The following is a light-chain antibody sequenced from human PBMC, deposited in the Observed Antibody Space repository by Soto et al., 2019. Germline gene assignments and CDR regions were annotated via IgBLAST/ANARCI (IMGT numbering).Light chain of an antibody. CDR3: SAYAGTNNLV. J-gene: IGLJ2*01. CDR2: EVS. Sequence: QSALTQPPSASGSHGQSVTISCTGSSSDVGGYNYVSWYQQHPGKAPKLIIYEVSRRPSAVPDRFSGSKSGKTASLTVSGLQAEDEADYYCSAYAGTNNLVFGGGTKLPVL. V-gene: IGLV2-8*01. CDR1: SSDVGGYNY.